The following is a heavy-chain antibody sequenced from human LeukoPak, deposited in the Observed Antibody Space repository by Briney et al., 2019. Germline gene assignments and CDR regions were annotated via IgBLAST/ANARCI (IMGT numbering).Heavy chain of an antibody. CDR1: GFTFSGSA. D-gene: IGHD5-18*01. J-gene: IGHJ4*02. CDR2: IKQDGSEK. CDR3: AARGYGNFDY. Sequence: GGSLRLSCAASGFTFSGSAMHWVRQAPGKGLEWVANIKQDGSEKYYVDSVKGRFTISRDNAKNSLYLQMNSLRAEDTAVYYCAARGYGNFDYWGQGTLVTVSS. V-gene: IGHV3-7*03.